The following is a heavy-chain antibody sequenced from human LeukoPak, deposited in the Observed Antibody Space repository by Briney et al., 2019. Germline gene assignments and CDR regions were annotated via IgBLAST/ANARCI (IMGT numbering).Heavy chain of an antibody. CDR3: ARDRSGTLY. CDR2: ISAYNGNT. J-gene: IGHJ4*02. CDR1: GGTFSGYA. D-gene: IGHD6-13*01. Sequence: ASVKVSCKASGGTFSGYAISWVRQAPGQGLEWMGWISAYNGNTNYAQKLQGRVTMTTDTSTSTAYMELRSLRSDDTAVYYCARDRSGTLYWGQGTLVTVSS. V-gene: IGHV1-18*01.